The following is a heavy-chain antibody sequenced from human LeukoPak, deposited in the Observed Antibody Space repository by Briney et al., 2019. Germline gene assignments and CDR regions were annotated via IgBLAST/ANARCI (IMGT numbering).Heavy chain of an antibody. D-gene: IGHD5-18*01. Sequence: PSETLSLTCTVSGGSISSYYWSWIRQPPGKGLEWIGYIYYSGSTNYNPSLKSRVTISVDTSKNQFSLKLSSVTAADTAVYYCARQDTATFDYWGQGTLVTVSS. J-gene: IGHJ4*02. CDR2: IYYSGST. V-gene: IGHV4-59*08. CDR3: ARQDTATFDY. CDR1: GGSISSYY.